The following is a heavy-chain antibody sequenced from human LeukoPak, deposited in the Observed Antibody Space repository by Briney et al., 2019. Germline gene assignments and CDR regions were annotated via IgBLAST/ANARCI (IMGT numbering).Heavy chain of an antibody. Sequence: PSETLSLTCTVSGGSISSYYWSWIRQPPGKGLEWIGYIYYSGSTNYNPSLKSRVTISVDTSKNQFSLKLSSVTAADTAVYYCARVTTQYAFGIWGQGTMVTVSS. D-gene: IGHD4-17*01. CDR1: GGSISSYY. CDR3: ARVTTQYAFGI. V-gene: IGHV4-59*01. CDR2: IYYSGST. J-gene: IGHJ3*02.